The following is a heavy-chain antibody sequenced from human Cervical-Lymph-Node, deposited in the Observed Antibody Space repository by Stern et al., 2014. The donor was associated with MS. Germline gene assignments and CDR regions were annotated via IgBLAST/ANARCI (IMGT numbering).Heavy chain of an antibody. D-gene: IGHD6-13*01. J-gene: IGHJ3*02. CDR3: RAGSDAFDI. Sequence: VQLVQSGAEVKKPGASVKVSCKASGYTFIEYAISWVRQAPGQGLEWMGWIGTNIGNPNYAKKFQGRATLAADIPPPPPSLELRSLRSDDTAMYYCRAGSDAFDIWGQGTMVTVSS. CDR2: IGTNIGNP. CDR1: GYTFIEYA. V-gene: IGHV1-18*01.